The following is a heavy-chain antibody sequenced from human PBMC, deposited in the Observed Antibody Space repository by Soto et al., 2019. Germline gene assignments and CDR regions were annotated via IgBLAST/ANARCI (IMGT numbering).Heavy chain of an antibody. CDR2: ISYDGSNK. V-gene: IGHV3-30*18. D-gene: IGHD6-13*01. CDR3: ANAPGPGIAAAGYYYYGMDV. J-gene: IGHJ6*02. CDR1: GFTFSSYG. Sequence: PGGSLRLSCAASGFTFSSYGMHWVRQAPGKGLEWVAVISYDGSNKYYADSVKGRFTISRDNSKNTLYLQMNSLRAEDTAVYYCANAPGPGIAAAGYYYYGMDVWGQGTTVTVSS.